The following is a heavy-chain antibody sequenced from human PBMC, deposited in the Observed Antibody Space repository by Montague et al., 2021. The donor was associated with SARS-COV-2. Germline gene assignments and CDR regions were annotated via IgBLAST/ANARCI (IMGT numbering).Heavy chain of an antibody. CDR3: ASHPVWQQLCT. CDR1: GGSISSYY. Sequence: SETLSLTCTVSGGSISSYYWSWIRQPPGKGLEWIGYIYYTGSTKYNPSLKSRVTMSLDRPTNRFSLRRNSVTAADTAMYYCASHPVWQQLCTWGQGTLVSVSS. CDR2: IYYTGST. D-gene: IGHD6-13*01. V-gene: IGHV4-59*01. J-gene: IGHJ4*02.